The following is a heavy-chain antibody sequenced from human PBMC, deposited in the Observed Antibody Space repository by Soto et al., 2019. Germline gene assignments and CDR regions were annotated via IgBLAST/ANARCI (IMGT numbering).Heavy chain of an antibody. CDR3: ARNRRYYYGSGSYRLLYYGMDV. CDR1: GGSFSGYY. V-gene: IGHV4-34*01. J-gene: IGHJ6*02. Sequence: SETLSLTCAVYGGSFSGYYWSWIRQPPGKGLEWIGEINHSGSTNYNPSLKSRVTISVDTSKNQFSLKLSSVTAADTAVYYCARNRRYYYGSGSYRLLYYGMDVWGQGTTVTVSS. CDR2: INHSGST. D-gene: IGHD3-10*01.